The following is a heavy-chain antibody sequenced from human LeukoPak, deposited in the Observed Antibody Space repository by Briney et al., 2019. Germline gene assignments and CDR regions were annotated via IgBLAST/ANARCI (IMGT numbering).Heavy chain of an antibody. CDR2: ISSSSSTI. CDR1: GFTFSSYW. V-gene: IGHV3-48*01. J-gene: IGHJ4*02. CDR3: ARDPPWYFDY. Sequence: PGGSLRLSCAASGFTFSSYWMSWVRQAPRKGLEWVSYISSSSSTIYYADSVKGRFTISRDNAKNSLYLQMNSLRAEDTAVYYCARDPPWYFDYWGQGTLVTVSS.